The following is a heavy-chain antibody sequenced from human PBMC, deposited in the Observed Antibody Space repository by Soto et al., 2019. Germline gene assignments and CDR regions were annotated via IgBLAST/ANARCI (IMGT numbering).Heavy chain of an antibody. CDR1: GGSFSGYY. CDR3: ARDKITGLFDY. J-gene: IGHJ4*02. D-gene: IGHD2-8*02. CDR2: INHSGST. V-gene: IGHV4-34*01. Sequence: PSETLSLTCAVYGGSFSGYYWTWIRQPPGTGLEWIGEINHSGSTNYNPSLKSRVTISVDTSKNQFSLKLTSVTGAVTAVYYCARDKITGLFDYWGQGTSVT.